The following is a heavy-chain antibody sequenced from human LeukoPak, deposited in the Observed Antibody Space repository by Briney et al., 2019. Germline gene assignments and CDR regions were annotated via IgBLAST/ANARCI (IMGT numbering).Heavy chain of an antibody. CDR1: GFTFTNYY. J-gene: IGHJ6*03. CDR2: ISGGYSYI. Sequence: GGSVRLSCSASGFTFTNYYLNWVRQAPGKGLEWVSSISGGYSYINYAASVKGRFTISRDSAKNSLYLQMDSLRAEDTAVYYCARAFGGYDSQHFYYYMDVWGKGTTVTVSS. CDR3: ARAFGGYDSQHFYYYMDV. V-gene: IGHV3-21*06. D-gene: IGHD5-12*01.